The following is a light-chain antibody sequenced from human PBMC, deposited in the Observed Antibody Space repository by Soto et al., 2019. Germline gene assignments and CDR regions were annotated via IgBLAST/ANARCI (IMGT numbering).Light chain of an antibody. CDR1: SSDVGGYNY. J-gene: IGLJ1*01. CDR2: DVT. V-gene: IGLV2-14*01. CDR3: SSYTRSSTPYV. Sequence: QSVLTQPASVSGSPGQSITISCTGTSSDVGGYNYVSWYQQHTVKAPKLMIYDVTNRPSGVSDRFSGSKSGNTASLTISGLQADDEADYYCSSYTRSSTPYVFGTGTKVTVL.